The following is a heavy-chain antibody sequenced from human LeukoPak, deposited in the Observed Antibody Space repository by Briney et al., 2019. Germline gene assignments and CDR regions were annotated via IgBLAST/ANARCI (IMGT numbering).Heavy chain of an antibody. V-gene: IGHV3-74*01. D-gene: IGHD2-15*01. Sequence: GGSLRLSCAVSGFTFRTYWMHWVRQVPGEGLVWVSRINEDGSITNYADSVKGRFTISRDNSKNTLYLQMNSLRAEDTAVYYCARDGSGEWWGNYYYYYGMDVWGQGTTVTVSS. CDR3: ARDGSGEWWGNYYYYYGMDV. CDR2: INEDGSIT. CDR1: GFTFRTYW. J-gene: IGHJ6*02.